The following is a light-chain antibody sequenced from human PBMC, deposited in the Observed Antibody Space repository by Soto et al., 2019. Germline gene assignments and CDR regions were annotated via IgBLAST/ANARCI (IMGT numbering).Light chain of an antibody. J-gene: IGKJ2*01. CDR3: QQYSTLPHT. CDR2: DTS. Sequence: EIVLTQSPATLSLSPGERATLSCRASQTISSYLAWYQHKPGQAPRLLIYDTSNRATGIPARFSGSGSGTDFTLTISSLEPEDFVVYYCQQYSTLPHTFGQGTKLEVK. CDR1: QTISSY. V-gene: IGKV3-11*01.